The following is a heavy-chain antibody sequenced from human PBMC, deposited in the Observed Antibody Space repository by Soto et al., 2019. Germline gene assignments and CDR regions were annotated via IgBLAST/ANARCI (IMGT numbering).Heavy chain of an antibody. CDR2: IYYSGST. J-gene: IGHJ4*02. Sequence: SEPLSLTCTVSGGSISSYYWSLLRQPPGKGLEWIGYIYYSGSTNYNPSLKSRVTISVDTSKNQFSLKLSSVTAADTAVYYCEATYYYDSSGYSFDYWGQGTLVTVSS. V-gene: IGHV4-59*01. CDR3: EATYYYDSSGYSFDY. D-gene: IGHD3-22*01. CDR1: GGSISSYY.